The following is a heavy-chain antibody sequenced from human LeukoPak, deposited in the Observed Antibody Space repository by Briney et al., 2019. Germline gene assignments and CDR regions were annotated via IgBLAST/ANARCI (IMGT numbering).Heavy chain of an antibody. CDR2: ISYDGSNK. Sequence: GGSLTLSCAASGFTFSIYGMPWVRHSPGKGLECVAVISYDGSNKYYAHSVKGRFTIYRDHSKNTLYLQMNSLRAEDTAVYYCAKDSTYDSSGYYHGWGQGTLVTVSS. CDR1: GFTFSIYG. D-gene: IGHD3-22*01. CDR3: AKDSTYDSSGYYHG. J-gene: IGHJ4*02. V-gene: IGHV3-30*18.